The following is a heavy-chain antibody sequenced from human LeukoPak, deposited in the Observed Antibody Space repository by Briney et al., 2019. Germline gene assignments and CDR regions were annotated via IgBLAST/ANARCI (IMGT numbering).Heavy chain of an antibody. CDR2: IYSGGST. CDR1: GFTVSSNY. J-gene: IGHJ4*02. Sequence: GGSLRLSCAASGFTVSSNYMSWVRQAPGKGLGWVSIIYSGGSTYYADSVKGRFTISRDNSKNILYLQMNSLRAEDTAVYYCASGGVKWELLNWGQGTLVTVSS. D-gene: IGHD1-26*01. V-gene: IGHV3-66*01. CDR3: ASGGVKWELLN.